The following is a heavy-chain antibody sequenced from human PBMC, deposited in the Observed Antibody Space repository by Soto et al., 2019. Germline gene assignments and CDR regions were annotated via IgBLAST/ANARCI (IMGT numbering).Heavy chain of an antibody. CDR2: ITGTASST. J-gene: IGHJ4*02. D-gene: IGHD5-12*01. CDR3: AKGAEGYVVSSLDS. CDR1: GFRFSDFA. Sequence: EVQLLESGGGFVQPGGSLRLSCAASGFRFSDFAMTWVRQAPGRGLERVSAITGTASSTYYADSVKGRFTISRDNSKNTLYLQINSLRAEDTAIYYWAKGAEGYVVSSLDSWGQGTLVTVSS. V-gene: IGHV3-23*01.